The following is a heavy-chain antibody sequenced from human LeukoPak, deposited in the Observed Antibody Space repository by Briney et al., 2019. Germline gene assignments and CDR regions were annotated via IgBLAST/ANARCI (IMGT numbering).Heavy chain of an antibody. CDR2: IYSGGTT. D-gene: IGHD3-9*01. CDR1: GFTVSGNY. J-gene: IGHJ4*02. Sequence: PGGSLRLSCAASGFTVSGNYMSWVRQAPGRGLEWVSIIYSGGTTYYADSVKGRFTISRDESKNTVFLQMNSLRAEDTALYYCARMLISTGYYVDYWGQGTLVTVSS. CDR3: ARMLISTGYYVDY. V-gene: IGHV3-53*01.